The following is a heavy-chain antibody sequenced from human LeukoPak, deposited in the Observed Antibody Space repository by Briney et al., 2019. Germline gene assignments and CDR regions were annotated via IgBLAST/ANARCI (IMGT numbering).Heavy chain of an antibody. CDR1: GGTFSSYA. Sequence: SVTVSCKASGGTFSSYAMRWVRQAPRQGLEWMGGIIPIFGTANYAQKFQGRVTITTDESTSTAYMELSSLRSEDTAVYYCARRVRGVYNWFDPWGQGTLVTVSS. CDR2: IIPIFGTA. J-gene: IGHJ5*02. CDR3: ARRVRGVYNWFDP. V-gene: IGHV1-69*05. D-gene: IGHD3-10*01.